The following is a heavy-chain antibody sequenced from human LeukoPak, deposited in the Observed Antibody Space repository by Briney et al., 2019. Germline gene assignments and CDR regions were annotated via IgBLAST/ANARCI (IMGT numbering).Heavy chain of an antibody. CDR3: ARDLRTFGGGWFDP. CDR2: IYTSGST. V-gene: IGHV4-61*02. CDR1: GGSISIGSYY. Sequence: SETLSLTCTVSGGSISIGSYYGSWIRQPAGKGLEWIGRIYTSGSTNYNPSLKSRVTISVDTSKNQFSLKLSSVTAADTAVYYCARDLRTFGGGWFDPWGQGTLVTVSS. J-gene: IGHJ5*02. D-gene: IGHD3-16*01.